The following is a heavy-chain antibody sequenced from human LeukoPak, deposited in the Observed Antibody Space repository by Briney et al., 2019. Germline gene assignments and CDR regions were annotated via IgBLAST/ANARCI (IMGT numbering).Heavy chain of an antibody. CDR2: VSSSSYI. Sequence: PGGSLRLSCAASGFTFSSYSMNWVRQAPGKGLEWVSSVSSSSYIYYADSVKGRFTISRDNAKNSLYLQMNSLRAEDTAVYYCASSGYSSSWLSYWGQGTLVTVSS. CDR1: GFTFSSYS. J-gene: IGHJ4*02. V-gene: IGHV3-21*01. D-gene: IGHD6-13*01. CDR3: ASSGYSSSWLSY.